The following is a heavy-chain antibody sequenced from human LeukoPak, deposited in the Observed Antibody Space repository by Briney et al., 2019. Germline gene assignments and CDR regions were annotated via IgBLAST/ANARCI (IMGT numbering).Heavy chain of an antibody. V-gene: IGHV3-30*18. CDR2: ISYDGSNK. D-gene: IGHD1-26*01. J-gene: IGHJ4*02. Sequence: GGSLRLSCAASGFTFSSYGMHGVRQAPGKGLEWVAVISYDGSNKYYADSVKGRFTISRDNSKNTMYLQMNSLRAEDTAVYYCAKGGVGAIMLFDYWGQGTLVTVSS. CDR3: AKGGVGAIMLFDY. CDR1: GFTFSSYG.